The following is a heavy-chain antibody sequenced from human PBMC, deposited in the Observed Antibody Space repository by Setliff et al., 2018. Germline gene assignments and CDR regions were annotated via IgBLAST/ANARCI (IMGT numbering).Heavy chain of an antibody. J-gene: IGHJ6*03. V-gene: IGHV1-69*13. CDR2: IIPIFGTA. CDR1: GGTFSNYG. Sequence: SVKVSCKASGGTFSNYGVSWVRQAPGQGLEWMGGIIPIFGTATYAQKFQGRVTIIADESTSTTYMELSSLRSEDTAVYYCARGPQKFYSDTSGYYYDALYYYYMDVWGKGTTVTVSS. D-gene: IGHD3-22*01. CDR3: ARGPQKFYSDTSGYYYDALYYYYMDV.